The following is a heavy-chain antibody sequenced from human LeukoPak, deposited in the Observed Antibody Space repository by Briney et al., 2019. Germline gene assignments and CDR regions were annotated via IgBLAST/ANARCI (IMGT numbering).Heavy chain of an antibody. V-gene: IGHV3-48*03. CDR3: AREDTAMVSYYYYYMDV. D-gene: IGHD5-18*01. CDR2: ISSSGSTI. J-gene: IGHJ6*03. Sequence: GGSLRLSCAASGFTFSSYEMNWVRQAPGKGLEWVSYISSSGSTIYYADSVKGRFTISRDNAKNSLYLQMNSLRDEDTAVYYCAREDTAMVSYYYYYMDVWGKGTTVTISS. CDR1: GFTFSSYE.